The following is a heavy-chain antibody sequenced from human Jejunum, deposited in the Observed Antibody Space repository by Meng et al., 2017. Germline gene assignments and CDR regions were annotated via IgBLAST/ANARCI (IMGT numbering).Heavy chain of an antibody. V-gene: IGHV1-46*01. CDR2: IDPSGGST. D-gene: IGHD5-18*01. J-gene: IGHJ4*02. CDR3: AREKFGTAPDS. Sequence: ASVKFSCKASGYTFSNYLIHWVRQAPGQGLEWVGLIDPSGGSTTYAQKFQGRVTMTRDTSTSTVYMELSSLTSDDTAVFYCAREKFGTAPDSWGQGTLVTVSS. CDR1: GYTFSNYL.